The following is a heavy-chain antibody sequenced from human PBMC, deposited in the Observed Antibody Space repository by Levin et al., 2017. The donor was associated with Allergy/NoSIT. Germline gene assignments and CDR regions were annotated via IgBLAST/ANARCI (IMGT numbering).Heavy chain of an antibody. V-gene: IGHV1-2*06. CDR3: ARAFPRYGSGWGYWFDP. CDR2: INPNSGGT. J-gene: IGHJ5*02. Sequence: GESLKISCKASGYTFTGYYMHWVRQAPGQGLEWMGRINPNSGGTNYAQKFQGRVTMTRDTSISTAYMELSRLRSDDTAVYYCARAFPRYGSGWGYWFDPWGQGTLVTVSS. CDR1: GYTFTGYY. D-gene: IGHD6-19*01.